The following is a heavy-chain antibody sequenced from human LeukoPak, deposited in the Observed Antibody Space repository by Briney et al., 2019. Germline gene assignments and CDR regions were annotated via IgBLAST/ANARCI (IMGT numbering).Heavy chain of an antibody. Sequence: GGSLRLSCTASGFTFSSNYMSWGGQAPGKGLEGGSVIYSGGDTYYSDSVKGRFTISRDNSKNTLNLKMKGLRAEDTAVYYCARSPDYAGYIFDYWGQGTLVTVSS. D-gene: IGHD4-17*01. J-gene: IGHJ4*02. CDR1: GFTFSSNY. V-gene: IGHV3-66*01. CDR3: ARSPDYAGYIFDY. CDR2: IYSGGDT.